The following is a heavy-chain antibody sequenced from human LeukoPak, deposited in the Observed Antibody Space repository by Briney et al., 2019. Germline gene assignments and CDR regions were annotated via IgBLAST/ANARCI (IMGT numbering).Heavy chain of an antibody. V-gene: IGHV4-34*01. D-gene: IGHD1-26*01. Sequence: SETLSLTCAVYGGSFSGYYWSCIRQPPGKGLEWIGEINHSGRTNYNPSLKSRVTISVDTSKNQFSLKLSSVTAADTAVYYCVGWELLRGAFDIWGQGTMVTVSS. J-gene: IGHJ3*02. CDR3: VGWELLRGAFDI. CDR1: GGSFSGYY. CDR2: INHSGRT.